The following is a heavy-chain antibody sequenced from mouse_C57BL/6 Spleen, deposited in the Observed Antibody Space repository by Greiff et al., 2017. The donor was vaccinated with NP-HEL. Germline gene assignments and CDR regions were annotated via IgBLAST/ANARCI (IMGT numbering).Heavy chain of an antibody. CDR3: ARCTTVVESHWYFDV. J-gene: IGHJ1*03. Sequence: VQLQQSGPELVKPGASVKISCKASGYSFTSYYIHWVKQRPGQGLEWIGWIYPGSGSTKYNEKFKGKATLTADKSSSTAYMQLSSLTSEDSAVYYCARCTTVVESHWYFDVWGTGTTVTVSS. CDR2: IYPGSGST. D-gene: IGHD1-1*01. V-gene: IGHV1-66*01. CDR1: GYSFTSYY.